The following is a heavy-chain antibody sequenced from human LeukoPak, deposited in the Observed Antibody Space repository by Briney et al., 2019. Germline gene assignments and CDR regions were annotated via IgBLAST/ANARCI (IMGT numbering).Heavy chain of an antibody. CDR2: ISHDGSVM. Sequence: GGSRRLSCAASGFTFRDYGMHWVRQAPGKGLEWVAVISHDGSVMHYADSVKGRFTISRDNSKNTLYLQINSLTSEDSAVYSCAKDARPAAIDWFDPWGQGTLVTVSS. J-gene: IGHJ5*02. D-gene: IGHD2-2*01. CDR3: AKDARPAAIDWFDP. V-gene: IGHV3-30*18. CDR1: GFTFRDYG.